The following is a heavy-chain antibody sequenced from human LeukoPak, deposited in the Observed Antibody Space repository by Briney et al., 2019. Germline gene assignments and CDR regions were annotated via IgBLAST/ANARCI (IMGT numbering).Heavy chain of an antibody. CDR2: IKQDGSEK. CDR1: GFTFSSYS. D-gene: IGHD3-22*01. V-gene: IGHV3-7*01. Sequence: GSLRLSCAASGFTFSSYSIHWVRQAPGKGLEWVANIKQDGSEKYYVDSVKGRFTISRDNAKNSLYLQMNSLRAEDTAVYYCARDLYRIVVVPHYFDYWGQGTLVTVSS. CDR3: ARDLYRIVVVPHYFDY. J-gene: IGHJ4*02.